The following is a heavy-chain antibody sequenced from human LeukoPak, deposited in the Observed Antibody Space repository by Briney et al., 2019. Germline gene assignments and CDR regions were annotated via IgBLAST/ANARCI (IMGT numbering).Heavy chain of an antibody. V-gene: IGHV4-61*05. CDR1: GGSISGSSYY. J-gene: IGHJ4*02. CDR3: ARGRYYYDSSARYFDY. Sequence: SETLSLTCTVSGGSISGSSYYWSWIRQPPGKGLEWIGYMYYRGNTNYNPSLKSRVTISVDTSKNQFSLKLSSVTAADTAVYYCARGRYYYDSSARYFDYWGQGTLVTVSS. CDR2: MYYRGNT. D-gene: IGHD3-22*01.